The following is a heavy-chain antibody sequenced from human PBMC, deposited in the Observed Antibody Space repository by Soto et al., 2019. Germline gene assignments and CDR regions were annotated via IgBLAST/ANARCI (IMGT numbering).Heavy chain of an antibody. D-gene: IGHD2-15*01. V-gene: IGHV4-59*12. CDR2: MHHSGRT. CDR3: ARWVEVSLDYFDS. J-gene: IGHJ4*02. CDR1: GGSISSYY. Sequence: SETLSLTCTVSGGSISSYYWSWIRQPPGKGLEWIGHMHHSGRTHYNPSLKSRVAISVDTSKNQFSLYLNSVTAADTAVYYCARWVEVSLDYFDSWGQGTPVTSPQ.